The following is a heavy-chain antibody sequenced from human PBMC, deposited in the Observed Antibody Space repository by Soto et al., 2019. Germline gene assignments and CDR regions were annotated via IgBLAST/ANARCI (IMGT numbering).Heavy chain of an antibody. CDR2: IYYSGST. D-gene: IGHD3-22*01. J-gene: IGHJ4*02. CDR3: ASYAYYYDSSGYSPLFDY. V-gene: IGHV4-31*03. CDR1: GGSISSGGYY. Sequence: SETLSLTCTVSGGSISSGGYYWSWIRQHPGKGLEWIGYIYYSGSTYYNPSLKSRVTISVDTSKNQFSLKLSSVTAADTAVYYCASYAYYYDSSGYSPLFDYWGQGTLVTVSS.